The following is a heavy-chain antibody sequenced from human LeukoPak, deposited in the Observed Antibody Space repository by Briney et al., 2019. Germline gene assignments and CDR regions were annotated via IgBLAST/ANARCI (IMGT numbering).Heavy chain of an antibody. CDR1: AFTFNTFD. J-gene: IGHJ5*02. CDR2: ISGSSSYI. CDR3: ARGSSNVAARNNWFDP. D-gene: IGHD6-6*01. Sequence: GGSLRLSCSVSAFTFNTFDNFAMNWVRQAPGKGLEWVSSISGSSSYIYYADSMKGRFTISRDNGKNSLYLQMNSLRAEDTAVYFCARGSSNVAARNNWFDPWGQGTLVTVSS. V-gene: IGHV3-21*01.